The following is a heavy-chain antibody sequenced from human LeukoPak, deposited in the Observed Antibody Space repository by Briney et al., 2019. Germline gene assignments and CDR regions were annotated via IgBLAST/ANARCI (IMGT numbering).Heavy chain of an antibody. CDR1: GGTFSSYA. V-gene: IGHV1-69*13. D-gene: IGHD3-3*01. Sequence: GVSVKVSCKASGGTFSSYAISWVRQAPGQGLEWMGGIIPIFGAPNYAQKFQGRVTITADESTSTAYMELSSLRSEDTAVYYCVRCYDLWSGYYRWLDPWGQGTLVTVSS. J-gene: IGHJ5*02. CDR2: IIPIFGAP. CDR3: VRCYDLWSGYYRWLDP.